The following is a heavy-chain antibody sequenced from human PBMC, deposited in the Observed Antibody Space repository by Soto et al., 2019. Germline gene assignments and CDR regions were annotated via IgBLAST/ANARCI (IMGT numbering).Heavy chain of an antibody. D-gene: IGHD2-2*01. V-gene: IGHV1-18*01. Sequence: ASVKVSCKASGYTFTSNGISWVRQAPGQGLEWMGWISAYNGNTNYAQKLQGRVTMTTDTSTSTAYMELRSLRSDDTAVYYCARDIVVVPAAIPTYYYYGMDVWGQGTTVTVSS. CDR3: ARDIVVVPAAIPTYYYYGMDV. J-gene: IGHJ6*02. CDR2: ISAYNGNT. CDR1: GYTFTSNG.